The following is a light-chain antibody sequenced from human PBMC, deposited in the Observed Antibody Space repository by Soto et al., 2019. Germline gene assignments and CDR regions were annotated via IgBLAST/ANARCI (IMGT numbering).Light chain of an antibody. CDR2: GAS. CDR1: QIVSTAF. Sequence: EIVFTQSPVTLSLSPADRSTLSCASSQIVSTAFLAWYQQKPGQAPSLLIYGASNRATGIPERFRGRGSGTDSTLTISGLEPEDFAVYYCQQYGSSSITFGQGTRLEI. V-gene: IGKV3-20*01. J-gene: IGKJ5*01. CDR3: QQYGSSSIT.